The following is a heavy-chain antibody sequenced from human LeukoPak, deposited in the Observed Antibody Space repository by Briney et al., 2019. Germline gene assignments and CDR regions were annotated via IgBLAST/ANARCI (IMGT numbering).Heavy chain of an antibody. CDR2: TTNSGSRT. D-gene: IGHD6-6*01. CDR1: GFMFSDFY. Sequence: PGGSLRLSCTVAGFMFSDFYMTWIRQAPGKGLEWVSDTTNSGSRTNYARSGKGRFTISTDNAKNSLNLQMNSLRVDDTDVFYCGRSRESYFDYWGQGTLVIVSS. V-gene: IGHV3-11*06. J-gene: IGHJ4*02. CDR3: GRSRESYFDY.